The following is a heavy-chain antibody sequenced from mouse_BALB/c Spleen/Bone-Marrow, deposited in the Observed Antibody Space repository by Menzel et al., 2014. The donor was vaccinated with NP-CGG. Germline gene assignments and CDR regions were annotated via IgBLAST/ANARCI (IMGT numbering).Heavy chain of an antibody. CDR1: GFNIKDTY. Sequence: EVKLMESGAELVKPGASVKLSCTASGFNIKDTYMHWVKQRPEQGLEWIGRIDPANGNTKYDPKFQGKATITADTSSNTAYLQLSSLPSEDTAVYYCAMYYYGSSLFAYWGQGTPVTVSA. V-gene: IGHV14-3*02. D-gene: IGHD1-1*01. CDR2: IDPANGNT. J-gene: IGHJ3*01. CDR3: AMYYYGSSLFAY.